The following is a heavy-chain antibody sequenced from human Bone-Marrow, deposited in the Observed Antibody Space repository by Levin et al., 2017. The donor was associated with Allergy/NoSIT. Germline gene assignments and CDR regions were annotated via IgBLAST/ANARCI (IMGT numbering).Heavy chain of an antibody. D-gene: IGHD4-17*01. CDR2: IYHSGST. CDR3: ARRYTVTTFDY. Sequence: SQTLSLPCSVSGGSIRTDSFYWGWIRRPPGKGLEWIGDIYHSGSTFYNSSLKSRVTISVDPSMNQFSLKVNSVTAADTAVYFCARRYTVTTFDYWGRGTLVTVSS. V-gene: IGHV4-39*01. CDR1: GGSIRTDSFY. J-gene: IGHJ4*02.